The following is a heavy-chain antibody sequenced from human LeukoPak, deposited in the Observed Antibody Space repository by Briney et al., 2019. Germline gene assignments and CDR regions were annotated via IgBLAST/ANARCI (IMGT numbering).Heavy chain of an antibody. V-gene: IGHV4-4*07. Sequence: SETLFLTCSVSGDSISSFFWTWIRQPAGKGLEWIGRVYTSATTNYNPSLKSRVTMSVDTSKNEVSLSLASVTAADTAVYYCARGGQWFDPWGPGTLVIVSS. CDR2: VYTSATT. D-gene: IGHD3-16*01. CDR3: ARGGQWFDP. J-gene: IGHJ5*02. CDR1: GDSISSFF.